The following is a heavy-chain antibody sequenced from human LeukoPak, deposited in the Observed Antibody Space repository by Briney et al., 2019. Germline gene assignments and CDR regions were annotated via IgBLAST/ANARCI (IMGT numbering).Heavy chain of an antibody. V-gene: IGHV1-18*01. D-gene: IGHD5-18*01. CDR2: INAYNGNA. CDR3: ARALNSYGYSPFDS. Sequence: GASVKVSCKASGYTCTSYALSSVRQAPGQGLEWMGWINAYNGNANYAQILQGRVTMTTDTSTSTAYMELRSLRSDDTAVYYCARALNSYGYSPFDSWGQGTLVTVSS. CDR1: GYTCTSYA. J-gene: IGHJ4*02.